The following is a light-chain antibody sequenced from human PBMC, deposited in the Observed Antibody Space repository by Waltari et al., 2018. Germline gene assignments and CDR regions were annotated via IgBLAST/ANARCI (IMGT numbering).Light chain of an antibody. J-gene: IGLJ2*01. CDR1: SSNIGAGYD. Sequence: QSVLTQPPSVSGAPGQRVTISCTGSSSNIGAGYDVHWYQQLPGTAPKPVIYGNSNRPSGAPDRFSGSKSGTSASLAITGLQAEDEADYYCQSYDSSLSGYVVFGGGTKLTVL. V-gene: IGLV1-40*01. CDR2: GNS. CDR3: QSYDSSLSGYVV.